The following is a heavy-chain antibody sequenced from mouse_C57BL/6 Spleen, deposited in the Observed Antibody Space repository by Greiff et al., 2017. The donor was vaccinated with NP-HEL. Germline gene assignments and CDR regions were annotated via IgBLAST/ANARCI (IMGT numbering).Heavy chain of an antibody. CDR1: GYTFTSYW. CDR3: ARGDYDGYLYYAMDY. V-gene: IGHV1-64*01. Sequence: QVQLQQPGAELVKPGASVKLSCKASGYTFTSYWMHWVKQRPGQGLEWIGMIHPNSGSTNYNEKFKSKATLTVDKSSSTAYMQLSSLTSEDSAVYYCARGDYDGYLYYAMDYWGQGTSVTVSS. CDR2: IHPNSGST. J-gene: IGHJ4*01. D-gene: IGHD2-3*01.